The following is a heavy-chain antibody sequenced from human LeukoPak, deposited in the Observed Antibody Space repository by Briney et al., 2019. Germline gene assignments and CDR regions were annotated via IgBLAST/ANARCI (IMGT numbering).Heavy chain of an antibody. J-gene: IGHJ4*02. CDR1: GGSFSGYY. CDR3: ARAASLSKIFDY. V-gene: IGHV4-34*01. Sequence: SETLSLTCAIYGGSFSGYYWSWIRQPPGKGLEWIGEINHSGSTNYNPSLKSRATISVDTSKNQFSLKLSSVTAADTAVYYCARAASLSKIFDYWGQGTLVTVSS. CDR2: INHSGST.